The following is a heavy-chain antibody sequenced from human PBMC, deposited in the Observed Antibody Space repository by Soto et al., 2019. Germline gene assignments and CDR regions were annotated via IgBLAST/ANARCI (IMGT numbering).Heavy chain of an antibody. J-gene: IGHJ4*01. CDR3: ARLGLRVYDFDS. CDR2: IYSNGIA. V-gene: IGHV4-59*03. CDR1: GASMSNDY. D-gene: IGHD3-16*01. Sequence: SEALSLTCTVSGASMSNDYWSWIRQPPGKGLECIGYIYSNGIANYSPSLKSRVTISMDSSKNQFSLKLSSVTAADTAVYHCARLGLRVYDFDSWGQGTLVTVSS.